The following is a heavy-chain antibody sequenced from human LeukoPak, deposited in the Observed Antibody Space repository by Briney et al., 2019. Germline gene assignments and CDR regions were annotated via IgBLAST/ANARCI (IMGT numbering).Heavy chain of an antibody. Sequence: GGSLRLSCAASGFTFSNAWMSWVRQAPGKGREWVGRIKSKTDDGTTDYAAPVKGRFTLSRDDSKNTLYLQMNSLKFEYTAVYYCTTAPAQSDYWGQGTLVTVSS. CDR1: GFTFSNAW. J-gene: IGHJ4*02. CDR3: TTAPAQSDY. CDR2: IKSKTDDGTT. V-gene: IGHV3-15*01. D-gene: IGHD2-2*01.